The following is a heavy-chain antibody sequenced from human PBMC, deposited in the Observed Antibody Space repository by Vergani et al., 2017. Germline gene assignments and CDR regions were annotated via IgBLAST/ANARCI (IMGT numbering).Heavy chain of an antibody. D-gene: IGHD2-15*01. CDR3: ARLSCDTTPYLQGGYDC. J-gene: IGHJ4*02. V-gene: IGHV3-23*01. CDR2: ISARYPST. Sequence: EVQLLQSGGGVIQPGGSVRLSCAASGFTFSACPMTWVRQAPGKGLEWVSAISARYPSTYYADSVKGRFTISRDNSKNMLYLQMNSLSAEDTAVYYCARLSCDTTPYLQGGYDCWGQGTLVSVSS. CDR1: GFTFSACP.